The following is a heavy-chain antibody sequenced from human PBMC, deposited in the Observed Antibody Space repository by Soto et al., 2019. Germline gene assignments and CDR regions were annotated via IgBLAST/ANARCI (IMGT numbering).Heavy chain of an antibody. V-gene: IGHV4-34*01. J-gene: IGHJ4*02. CDR2: INHSGNT. CDR3: LSARFDF. CDR1: GGSFNSNY. Sequence: SETLSLTCAFSGGSFNSNYWTWVRQPPGKGLEWIGEINHSGNTNYNSSLESRVTISVATSKNQFSLTLSSVTAADTAVYYCLSARFDFWGQGTLVTVSS. D-gene: IGHD6-19*01.